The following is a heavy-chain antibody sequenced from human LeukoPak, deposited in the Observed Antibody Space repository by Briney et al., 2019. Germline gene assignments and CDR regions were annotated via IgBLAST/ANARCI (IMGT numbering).Heavy chain of an antibody. CDR3: ASSLDRYYFDY. CDR1: GYIFANYW. J-gene: IGHJ4*02. V-gene: IGHV5-51*01. CDR2: IYPGDSDT. Sequence: GESLKISCKASGYIFANYWIGWVRPMPGKGLEWMGIIYPGDSDTRYSPSFQGQVTISADKSISTAYLQWSSLKASDTAMYYCASSLDRYYFDYWGQGTLVTVSS. D-gene: IGHD3-9*01.